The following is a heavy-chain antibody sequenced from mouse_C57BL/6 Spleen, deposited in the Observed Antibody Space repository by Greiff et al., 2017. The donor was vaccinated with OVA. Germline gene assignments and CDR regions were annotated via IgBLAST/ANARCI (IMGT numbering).Heavy chain of an antibody. CDR1: GYAFSSYW. CDR3: ARLTGTLYYFDY. CDR2: IYPGDGDT. V-gene: IGHV1-80*01. D-gene: IGHD4-1*01. J-gene: IGHJ2*01. Sequence: VKLMESGAELVKPGASVKISCKASGYAFSSYWMNWVKQRPGKGLEWIGQIYPGDGDTNYNGKFKGKATLTADKSSSTAYMQLSSLTSEDSAVYFCARLTGTLYYFDYWGQGTTLTVSS.